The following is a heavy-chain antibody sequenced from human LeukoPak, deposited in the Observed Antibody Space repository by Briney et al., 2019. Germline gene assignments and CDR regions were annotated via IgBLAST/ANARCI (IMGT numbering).Heavy chain of an antibody. CDR1: GYTFTSYY. CDR3: ARGQALYDYVWGSYRYSAFDI. Sequence: ASVKVSCKASGYTFTSYYMHWVRQAPGQGLEWMGIINPSGGSTSYAQKFQGRVTMTRDTSTSTAYMELSSLRSEDTAVFYCARGQALYDYVWGSYRYSAFDIWGQGTMVTVSS. J-gene: IGHJ3*02. D-gene: IGHD3-16*02. V-gene: IGHV1-46*01. CDR2: INPSGGST.